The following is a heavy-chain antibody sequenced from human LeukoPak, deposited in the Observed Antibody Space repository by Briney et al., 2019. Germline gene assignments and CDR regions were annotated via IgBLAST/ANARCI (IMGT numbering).Heavy chain of an antibody. Sequence: NPGGSLRLSCAASGFTFSSYTMNWVRQAPRKGLEWVSSIRSSSTYIYYADSVKGRFTISRDNAKNSLYLQMNSLRAEDTAVYYCARVAWDYYDSSGYRFDYWGQGTLVTVSS. D-gene: IGHD3-22*01. V-gene: IGHV3-21*01. CDR2: IRSSSTYI. J-gene: IGHJ4*02. CDR3: ARVAWDYYDSSGYRFDY. CDR1: GFTFSSYT.